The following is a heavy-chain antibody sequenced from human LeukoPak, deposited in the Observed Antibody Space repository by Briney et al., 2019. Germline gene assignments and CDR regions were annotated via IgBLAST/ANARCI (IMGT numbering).Heavy chain of an antibody. J-gene: IGHJ6*04. CDR1: GFTFSGYW. CDR3: ARDRGFGQADV. CDR2: IKQDGGEK. Sequence: GGSLRLSCAASGFTFSGYWMSWLRQAPGKGLEWVANIKQDGGEKYYVDSVKGRFTISRDNARNSLYLQMNSLRAEDTAVYYCARDRGFGQADVWGKGTTVTVSS. V-gene: IGHV3-7*01. D-gene: IGHD3-10*01.